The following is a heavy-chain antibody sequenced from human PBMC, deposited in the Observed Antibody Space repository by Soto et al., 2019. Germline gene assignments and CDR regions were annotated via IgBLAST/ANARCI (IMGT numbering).Heavy chain of an antibody. V-gene: IGHV4-39*01. CDR1: GGSISSSSYY. D-gene: IGHD4-17*01. J-gene: IGHJ4*02. CDR2: IYYSGST. Sequence: PSETLSLTCTVSGGSISSSSYYWGWIRQPPGKGLEWIGSIYYSGSTYYKTSLKSRVTISVDPSKNQFSLKLSSVTAADTAVYYCARSMTTVVTLDYWGQGTLVTVS. CDR3: ARSMTTVVTLDY.